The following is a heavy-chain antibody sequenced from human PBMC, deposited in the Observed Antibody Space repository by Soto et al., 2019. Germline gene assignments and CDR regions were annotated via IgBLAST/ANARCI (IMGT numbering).Heavy chain of an antibody. Sequence: GESLKISCKGSGYSFAGYWITWVRQKPWKGLEWIGRIDPSDSQTYYSPSFRGHVTISVTKSITTVFLQWSSLRASDTAMYYCARQIYDSDTGPNFQYYFDSWGQGTPVTVSS. J-gene: IGHJ4*02. CDR1: GYSFAGYW. D-gene: IGHD3-22*01. CDR3: ARQIYDSDTGPNFQYYFDS. CDR2: IDPSDSQT. V-gene: IGHV5-10-1*01.